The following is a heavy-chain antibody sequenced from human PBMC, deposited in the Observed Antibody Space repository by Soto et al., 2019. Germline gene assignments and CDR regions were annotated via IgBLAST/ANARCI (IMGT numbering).Heavy chain of an antibody. J-gene: IGHJ5*02. D-gene: IGHD4-17*01. CDR2: IYYSGST. Sequence: SETLSLTCTVSGGSISSYYWSWIRQPPGKGLEWIGYIYYSGSTNYNPSLKSRVTISVDTSKNQFSLKLSSVTAADTAVYYCARDRWDYGGNPGLWWFDPRGQRTLVTVYS. CDR1: GGSISSYY. V-gene: IGHV4-59*01. CDR3: ARDRWDYGGNPGLWWFDP.